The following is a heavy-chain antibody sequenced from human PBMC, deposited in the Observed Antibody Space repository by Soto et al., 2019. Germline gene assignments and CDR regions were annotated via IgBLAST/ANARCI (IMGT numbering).Heavy chain of an antibody. J-gene: IGHJ4*02. CDR3: ARCYSGSYRVFDY. V-gene: IGHV1-2*02. CDR2: INPNSGGT. Sequence: ASVKVSCKASGYTFTGYYMHWVRQAPGQGLEWMRWINPNSGGTNYAQKFQGRVTMTRDTSISTAYMELSRLRSDDTAVYYCARCYSGSYRVFDYWGQGTLVTVS. CDR1: GYTFTGYY. D-gene: IGHD1-26*01.